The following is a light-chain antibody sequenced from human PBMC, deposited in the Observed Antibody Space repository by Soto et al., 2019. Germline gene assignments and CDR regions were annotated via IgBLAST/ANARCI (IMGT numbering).Light chain of an antibody. J-gene: IGKJ5*01. CDR3: QQYHTSSIT. V-gene: IGKV1-5*01. CDR2: DAS. Sequence: DIQMTQSPSTLSASGGDRVTITCRASQTINSWLAWYQQKPGKAPNLLIYDASTLERGVPSRFSGTGSGTEFTLTIDSLQPDDFATYYCQQYHTSSITFGQGTRLEIK. CDR1: QTINSW.